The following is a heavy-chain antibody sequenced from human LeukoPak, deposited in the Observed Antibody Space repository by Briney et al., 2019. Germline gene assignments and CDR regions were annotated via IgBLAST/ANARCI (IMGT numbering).Heavy chain of an antibody. CDR1: GFTFSSYS. CDR2: ISSSSSTI. Sequence: GGSLRLSCAASGFTFSSYSMNWVRQAPGKALEWVSYISSSSSTIYYADSVKGRFTISRDNAKNSLYLQMNSLRAEGTAVYYCAREQYDSSSWYDYYYYYGMDVWGQGTTVTVSS. V-gene: IGHV3-48*01. J-gene: IGHJ6*02. CDR3: AREQYDSSSWYDYYYYYGMDV. D-gene: IGHD6-13*01.